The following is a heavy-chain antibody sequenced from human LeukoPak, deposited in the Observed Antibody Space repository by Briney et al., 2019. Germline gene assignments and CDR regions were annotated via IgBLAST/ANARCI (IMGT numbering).Heavy chain of an antibody. D-gene: IGHD2-2*01. CDR2: ISSSSSYI. Sequence: GGSLRLSCAASGFTFSSDSMNWVRQAPGKGLEWVSSISSSSSYIYYADSVKGRFTIPRVNAKNSLYLQMNSLRAEDTAVYYCARDRSTSSNSIYYFDYWGQGTLVTVSS. J-gene: IGHJ4*02. V-gene: IGHV3-21*01. CDR3: ARDRSTSSNSIYYFDY. CDR1: GFTFSSDS.